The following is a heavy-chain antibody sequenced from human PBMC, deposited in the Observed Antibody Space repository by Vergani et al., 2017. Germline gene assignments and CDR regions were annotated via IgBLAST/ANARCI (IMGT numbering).Heavy chain of an antibody. J-gene: IGHJ3*02. CDR3: AKLYSSGADRAFDI. CDR1: GFTFSSYG. CDR2: ISYDGSNK. V-gene: IGHV3-30*18. D-gene: IGHD6-19*01. Sequence: QVQLVESGGGVVQPGRSLRLSCAASGFTFSSYGMHWVRQAPGKGLEWVAVISYDGSNKYYADSVKGRFTISRDNSKNTLYLQMNSLRAEDTAVYYCAKLYSSGADRAFDIWGQGTMVTVSS.